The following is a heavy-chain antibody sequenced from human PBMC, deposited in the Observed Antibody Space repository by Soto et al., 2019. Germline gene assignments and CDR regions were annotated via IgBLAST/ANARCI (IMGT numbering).Heavy chain of an antibody. D-gene: IGHD1-1*01. Sequence: QEQLQQWGAGLLKPSETLSLTCAVYGGFVSSGNYYWSWIRQPPGKGLEWIGEMSHSGGTHFNPSLKSRVTISVDTSKNQFSLKMSSVTAADTALYYCARVERGTATTVDDAFDIWGPGTMVTVSS. V-gene: IGHV4-34*01. CDR2: MSHSGGT. CDR3: ARVERGTATTVDDAFDI. CDR1: GGFVSSGNYY. J-gene: IGHJ3*02.